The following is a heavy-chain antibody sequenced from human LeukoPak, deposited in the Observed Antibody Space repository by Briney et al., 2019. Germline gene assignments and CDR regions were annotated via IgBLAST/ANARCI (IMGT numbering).Heavy chain of an antibody. D-gene: IGHD3-10*01. Sequence: SETLSLTCTVSGGSISGYYWSWIRQPPGKGLEWIGYIYYSGSTNYNPSLKSRVTISVDTSKNQFSLKLSSVTAADTAVYYCARDQIYGSGSHRYYYGMDVWGKGTTVTVSS. CDR3: ARDQIYGSGSHRYYYGMDV. CDR1: GGSISGYY. V-gene: IGHV4-59*01. J-gene: IGHJ6*04. CDR2: IYYSGST.